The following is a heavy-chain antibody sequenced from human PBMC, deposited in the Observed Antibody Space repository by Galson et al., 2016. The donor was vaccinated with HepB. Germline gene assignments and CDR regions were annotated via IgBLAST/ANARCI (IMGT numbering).Heavy chain of an antibody. CDR1: AGSINSSSFY. CDR2: LYFGANT. D-gene: IGHD6-19*01. CDR3: ASKGKEWLVHGYFDY. Sequence: SETLSPTCSVSAGSINSSSFYWGWIRQSPGRGLEWIGTLYFGANTYYTPSLKSRVTISVDTSNNQFSLKLTSVTAEDTAIYYCASKGKEWLVHGYFDYWGQGTLATVSS. J-gene: IGHJ4*02. V-gene: IGHV4-39*01.